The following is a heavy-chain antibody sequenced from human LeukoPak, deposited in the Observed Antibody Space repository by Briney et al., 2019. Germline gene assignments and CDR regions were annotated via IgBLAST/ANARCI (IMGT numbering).Heavy chain of an antibody. CDR3: ARVIRSGSYYSYYYYMDV. D-gene: IGHD3-10*01. J-gene: IGHJ6*03. CDR1: GGTFSSYA. V-gene: IGHV1-18*01. Sequence: ASVKVSCKASGGTFSSYAISWVRQAPGQGLEWMGWISAYNGNTNYAQKLQGRVTMTTDTSTSTAYMELRSLRSDDTAVYYCARVIRSGSYYSYYYYMDVWGKGTTVTISS. CDR2: ISAYNGNT.